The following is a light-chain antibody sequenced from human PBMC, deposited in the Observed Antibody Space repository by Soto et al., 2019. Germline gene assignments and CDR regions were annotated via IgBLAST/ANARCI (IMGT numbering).Light chain of an antibody. CDR2: KAS. V-gene: IGKV1-5*03. CDR1: QSISSW. J-gene: IGKJ1*01. CDR3: QQYNSYPWT. Sequence: DIQMTQSPSTLSASVGDRVTIACRASQSISSWLAWYQQKPGKDPKLLIYKASSLESGVTSRFSGSGSGTELTLTIRSLKPDDFATYYCQQYNSYPWTFGQGTKVVIK.